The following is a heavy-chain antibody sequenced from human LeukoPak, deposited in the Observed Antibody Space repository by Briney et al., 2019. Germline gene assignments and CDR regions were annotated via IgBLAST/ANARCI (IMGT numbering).Heavy chain of an antibody. CDR1: GFTFSSYA. J-gene: IGHJ3*02. CDR2: ISGSGGST. D-gene: IGHD6-6*01. CDR3: AKDRGAAPDAFDI. V-gene: IGHV3-23*01. Sequence: GGSLRLSCAASGFTFSSYAMSWVRQAPGKGLEWVSAISGSGGSTYYTDSVKGRFTISRDNSKNTLYLQMNSLRAEDTAVYYCAKDRGAAPDAFDIWGQGTMVTVSS.